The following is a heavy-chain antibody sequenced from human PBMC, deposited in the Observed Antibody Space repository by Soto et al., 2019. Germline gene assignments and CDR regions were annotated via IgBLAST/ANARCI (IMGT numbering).Heavy chain of an antibody. CDR3: ARVKTGSAAGIGSPADY. J-gene: IGHJ4*02. V-gene: IGHV3-21*01. CDR1: GFTFSSYS. CDR2: ISSASSYT. Sequence: EVQLVESGGGLVKPGGSLRLSCAASGFTFSSYSMNWVRQAPGKGLEWVSSISSASSYTYYADSVKGRFTISRDNAKNSLLLQMNSLRVDDTAVYYCARVKTGSAAGIGSPADYWGQGILVTVSS. D-gene: IGHD6-13*01.